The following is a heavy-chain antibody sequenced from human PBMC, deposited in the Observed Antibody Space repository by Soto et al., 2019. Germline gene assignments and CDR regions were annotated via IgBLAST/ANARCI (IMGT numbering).Heavy chain of an antibody. CDR2: IIPIFGTA. Sequence: SVKVSCKASGGTFSSYAISWVRQAPGQGLEWMGGIIPIFGTANYAQKFQGRVTITADESTSTAYMELRSLRSDDTAVYYCARGIWFGDHDYWGQGTLVTVSS. J-gene: IGHJ4*02. D-gene: IGHD3-10*01. CDR1: GGTFSSYA. CDR3: ARGIWFGDHDY. V-gene: IGHV1-69*13.